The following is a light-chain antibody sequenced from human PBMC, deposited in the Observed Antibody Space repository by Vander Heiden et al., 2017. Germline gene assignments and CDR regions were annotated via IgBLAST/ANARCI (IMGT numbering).Light chain of an antibody. CDR2: QDT. CDR3: QAWDSSTVV. Sequence: SYELTQPPSVSVSPGQTASITCSGDKLGDNYVCWYQQNPGQSPVQVIYQDTKRPAGIPERFSGSNSGNTATLTISGTQAMDEADYYCQAWDSSTVVLGGGTKLTVL. V-gene: IGLV3-1*01. J-gene: IGLJ2*01. CDR1: KLGDNY.